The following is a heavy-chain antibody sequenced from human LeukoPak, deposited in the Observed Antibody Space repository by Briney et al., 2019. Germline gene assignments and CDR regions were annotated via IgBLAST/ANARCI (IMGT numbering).Heavy chain of an antibody. V-gene: IGHV3-30*04. Sequence: GRSLRLSCAASGFTFSSYAMHWVHQAPGKGLEWVAVISYDGSNKYYADSVKGRFTISRDNSKNTLYLQMNSLRGEDTAVYYCARDSWIPGATSYYYYYYMDVWGKGTTVTVSS. D-gene: IGHD2-2*01. CDR1: GFTFSSYA. CDR3: ARDSWIPGATSYYYYYYMDV. CDR2: ISYDGSNK. J-gene: IGHJ6*03.